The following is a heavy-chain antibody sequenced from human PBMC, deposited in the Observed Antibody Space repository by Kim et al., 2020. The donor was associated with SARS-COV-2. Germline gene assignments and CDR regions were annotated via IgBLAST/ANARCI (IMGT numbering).Heavy chain of an antibody. CDR1: GGSISSYY. V-gene: IGHV4-59*01. J-gene: IGHJ3*02. CDR3: ARASRSTIFGVVTAPGAFDI. Sequence: SETLSLTCTVSGGSISSYYWSWIRQPPGKGLEWIGYIYYSGSTNSNPSLKRRVTISVDTSKNQFSLKLSSVTAADTAVYYCARASRSTIFGVVTAPGAFDIWGQGTMVTVSS. D-gene: IGHD3-3*01. CDR2: IYYSGST.